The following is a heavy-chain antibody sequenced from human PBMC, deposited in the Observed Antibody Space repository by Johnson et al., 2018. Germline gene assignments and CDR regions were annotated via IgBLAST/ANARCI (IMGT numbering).Heavy chain of an antibody. CDR2: ISSNGDDP. J-gene: IGHJ6*02. Sequence: VQLVQSGGGLVQRGGSLRLSCAASGFTFSNSAMSWVRQAPGKGLEWVSGISSNGDDPYYADSVKGRFTISRDNSKNTLYLHMSSLRAEDTAIFYCAKERAGTTFYGMDVWGQGTTVTVSS. V-gene: IGHV3-23*04. CDR1: GFTFSNSA. CDR3: AKERAGTTFYGMDV. D-gene: IGHD2/OR15-2a*01.